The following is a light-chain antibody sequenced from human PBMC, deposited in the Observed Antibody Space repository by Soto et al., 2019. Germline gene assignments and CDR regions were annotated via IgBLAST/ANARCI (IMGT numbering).Light chain of an antibody. CDR3: QQYNSYSPT. J-gene: IGKJ1*01. CDR2: DAS. Sequence: DIQMTQSPSTLSASIGDRVTITCRASQSISIFLAWYQLKPGKAPKLLIFDASRLQGGVPPRFSGSGSETKFTLTISSLQPDDFATYYCQQYNSYSPTFGQGSKVEI. V-gene: IGKV1-5*01. CDR1: QSISIF.